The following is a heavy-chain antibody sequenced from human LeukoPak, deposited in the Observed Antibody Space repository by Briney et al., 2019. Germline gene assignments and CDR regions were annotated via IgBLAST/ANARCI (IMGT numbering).Heavy chain of an antibody. CDR3: GRDPNGDYLGAFEF. CDR1: GFTISDYG. V-gene: IGHV3-23*01. D-gene: IGHD4-17*01. CDR2: SRSGGANN. Sequence: GGSLRLSCAASGFTISDYGSVWVRQAPGKGLEWVSGSRSGGANNFYADAVKGRFTISRDNSKNTLYLQMNSLRADDTAVYYSGRDPNGDYLGAFEFWGHGTTVIVSS. J-gene: IGHJ3*01.